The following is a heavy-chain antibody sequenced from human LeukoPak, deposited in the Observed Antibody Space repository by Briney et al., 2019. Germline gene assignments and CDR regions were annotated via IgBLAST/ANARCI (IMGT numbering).Heavy chain of an antibody. V-gene: IGHV1-8*01. D-gene: IGHD3-10*01. J-gene: IGHJ5*02. CDR1: GYTFTSYD. CDR2: MNPNSGNT. Sequence: GASVKVSCKASGYTFTSYDINWVRQATGQGLEWMGWMNPNSGNTGYAQKFQGRVTMTRNTSISTAYMELSSLRSGDTAVYYCARTNVLLWFGERRVDWFDPWGQGTLVTVSS. CDR3: ARTNVLLWFGERRVDWFDP.